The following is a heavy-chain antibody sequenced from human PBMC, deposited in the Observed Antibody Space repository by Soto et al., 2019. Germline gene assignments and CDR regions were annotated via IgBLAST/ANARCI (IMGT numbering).Heavy chain of an antibody. CDR2: VYSNGGT. J-gene: IGHJ6*02. CDR1: GGSISSSNG. CDR3: ARQGFGTIHGLVDV. D-gene: IGHD3-10*01. V-gene: IGHV4-4*02. Sequence: SETLALTCAVSGGSISSSNGWSWVRQPPGKGLEWIGYVYSNGGTSYNPSLKSRITISIDASKSQFSLKVNSVTAADTAVYYCARQGFGTIHGLVDVWGQGTTVTVSS.